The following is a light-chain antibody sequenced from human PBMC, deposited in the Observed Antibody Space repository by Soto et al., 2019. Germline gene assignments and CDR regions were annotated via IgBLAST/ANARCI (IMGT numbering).Light chain of an antibody. CDR2: EVS. CDR3: SSDASNSIRM. CDR1: SSDIGGYNF. J-gene: IGLJ2*01. Sequence: QSALTQPASVSGFPGQSITISCTGTSSDIGGYNFVSWYQQHPGKAPKVMIYEVSNRPSGVSNRFSGSKSGNTASLTISGLQAEDEGEYYRSSDASNSIRMLGGGTKLTVL. V-gene: IGLV2-14*01.